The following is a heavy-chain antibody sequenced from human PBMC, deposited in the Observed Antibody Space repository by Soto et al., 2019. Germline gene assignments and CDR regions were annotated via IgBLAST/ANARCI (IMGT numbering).Heavy chain of an antibody. V-gene: IGHV1-69*06. CDR2: IIPIFGTA. J-gene: IGHJ5*02. Sequence: QVQLVQSGAEVKKPGSSVKVSCKASGGTFSSYAISWVRQAPGQGLEWMGGIIPIFGTANYAQKFQGRVTITADKSTSTAYMELSSLRSEDTAVYYCARAPGVVVAATLGWFDPWGQGTLVTVSS. D-gene: IGHD2-15*01. CDR1: GGTFSSYA. CDR3: ARAPGVVVAATLGWFDP.